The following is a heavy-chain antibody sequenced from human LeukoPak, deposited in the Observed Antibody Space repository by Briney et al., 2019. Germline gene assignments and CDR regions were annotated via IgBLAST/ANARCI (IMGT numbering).Heavy chain of an antibody. CDR3: ARVVGEIDY. CDR1: GGSISSGSYY. CDR2: IYTSGST. V-gene: IGHV4-61*02. J-gene: IGHJ4*02. Sequence: SETLSLTCTVSGGSISSGSYYWTWIRQPAGKGLEWIGRIYTSGSTNYNPSLKSRVTISVDTSKNQFSLKLSSVTAADTAVYYCARVVGEIDYWGQGTLVTVSS.